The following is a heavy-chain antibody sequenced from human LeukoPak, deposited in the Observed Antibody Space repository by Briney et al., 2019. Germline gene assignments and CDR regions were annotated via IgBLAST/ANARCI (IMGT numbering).Heavy chain of an antibody. V-gene: IGHV4-4*07. D-gene: IGHD3-22*01. CDR2: IYTSGST. CDR1: GGSISSYY. Sequence: SETLSLTCTVSGGSISSYYWSWIRQPAGKGLEWIGRIYTSGSTNYNPSLKSRVTISVDTSKNQFSLKLSSVTPADTAVYYCARDSGYYDSSGYSTYYYYMDVWGKGTTVTVSS. CDR3: ARDSGYYDSSGYSTYYYYMDV. J-gene: IGHJ6*03.